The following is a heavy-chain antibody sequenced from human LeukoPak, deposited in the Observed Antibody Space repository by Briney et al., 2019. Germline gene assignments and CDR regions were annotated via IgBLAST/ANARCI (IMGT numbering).Heavy chain of an antibody. J-gene: IGHJ5*01. CDR1: LDNFSVIL. CDR2: IKPNSGVT. Sequence: ASVKVSSTQSLDNFSVILTHSGRHAPGQGLEWMGLIKPNSGVTKYAEKFQGRVTMTTETSMSTAFMELSRLRSDDTADYYCARVPRIAATQSLDSWGQGTPVIVSS. CDR3: ARVPRIAATQSLDS. V-gene: IGHV1-2*02.